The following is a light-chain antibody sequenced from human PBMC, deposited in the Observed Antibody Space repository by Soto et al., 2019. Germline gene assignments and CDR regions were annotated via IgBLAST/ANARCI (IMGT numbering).Light chain of an antibody. CDR2: DTN. Sequence: QAVVTQEPSLTVSLGGTVTLTCGSSTGAVTSGHYVHWFQQKPGQAPRTLIYDTNNKHSWTPARFSGSLLGGKAALTLSGAQPEDEADYYCLVIFTGVGEVFGTGTKVTVL. CDR3: LVIFTGVGEV. CDR1: TGAVTSGHY. J-gene: IGLJ1*01. V-gene: IGLV7-46*01.